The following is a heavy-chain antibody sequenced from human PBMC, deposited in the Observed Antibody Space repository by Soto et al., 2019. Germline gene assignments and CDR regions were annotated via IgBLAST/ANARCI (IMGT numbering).Heavy chain of an antibody. CDR1: GFTFSAYT. V-gene: IGHV3-21*01. CDR2: IDTGSKFM. J-gene: IGHJ6*02. CDR3: ARETESYNWNDGLMEV. Sequence: EVQLVESGGGLVKPGGSLRLSCAASGFTFSAYTMNWVRQAPGKGLEWISSIDTGSKFMVYADSVTGRFTISRDNAKNSLYLQINSLRAADTAVYYCARETESYNWNDGLMEVWGQGTTVTVSS. D-gene: IGHD1-20*01.